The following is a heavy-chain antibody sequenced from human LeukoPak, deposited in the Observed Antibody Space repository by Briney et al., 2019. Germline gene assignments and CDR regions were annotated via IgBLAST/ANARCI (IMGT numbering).Heavy chain of an antibody. V-gene: IGHV3-7*01. CDR3: ARDSSQWLVT. D-gene: IGHD6-19*01. Sequence: PEGSLRLSCAASGFTFSHYWMSWVRQAPGKGLEWVANIKQDGSEKYYVDSVKGRFTISRDDAKNSLYLQMNSLRAEDTAVYYCARDSSQWLVTWGQGTLVTVSS. CDR1: GFTFSHYW. J-gene: IGHJ4*02. CDR2: IKQDGSEK.